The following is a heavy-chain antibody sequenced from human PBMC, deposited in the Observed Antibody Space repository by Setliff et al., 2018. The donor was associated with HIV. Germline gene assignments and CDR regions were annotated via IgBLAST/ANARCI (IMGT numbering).Heavy chain of an antibody. D-gene: IGHD3-22*01. CDR2: INPSGGST. V-gene: IGHV1-46*01. J-gene: IGHJ3*02. Sequence: SVKVSCKASGYTFTSYYMHWVRQAPGQGLEWMGIINPSGGSTSYAQKFQGRVTMTRDTSTSTVYMELSSLRSEDTAVYYCARESPDSSGYYRAFDIWGQGTMVTVSS. CDR3: ARESPDSSGYYRAFDI. CDR1: GYTFTSYY.